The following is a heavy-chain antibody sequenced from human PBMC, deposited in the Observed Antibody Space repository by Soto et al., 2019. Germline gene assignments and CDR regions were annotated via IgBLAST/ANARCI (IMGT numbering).Heavy chain of an antibody. CDR1: GFRFSSYS. Sequence: GGSLRLSCADSGFRFSSYSMSWVRQTPGKGLEWVAAITATGDRTYYADSVTGRFTISRDNSKKTHYLQMTSLRAEDTAMYYCATSNGYFEYWGHGATVTDYS. CDR3: ATSNGYFEY. J-gene: IGHJ4*01. V-gene: IGHV3-23*01. CDR2: ITATGDRT. D-gene: IGHD4-4*01.